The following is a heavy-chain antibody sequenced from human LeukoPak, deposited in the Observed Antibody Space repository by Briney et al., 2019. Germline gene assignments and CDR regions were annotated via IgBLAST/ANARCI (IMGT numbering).Heavy chain of an antibody. Sequence: GGSLRLSCAASGFTFSSYAMHWVRQAPGKGLEWVAVISYDGSNKYYADSVKGRFTISRDNSKNTLYLQTNSLRAEDTAVYYCARDWRYYYGSGYYFDYWGQGTLVTVSS. CDR3: ARDWRYYYGSGYYFDY. J-gene: IGHJ4*02. CDR1: GFTFSSYA. D-gene: IGHD3-10*01. V-gene: IGHV3-30-3*01. CDR2: ISYDGSNK.